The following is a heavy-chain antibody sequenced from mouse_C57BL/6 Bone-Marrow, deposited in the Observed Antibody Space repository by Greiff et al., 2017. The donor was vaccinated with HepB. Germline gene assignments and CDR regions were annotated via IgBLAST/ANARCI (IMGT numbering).Heavy chain of an antibody. V-gene: IGHV14-4*01. CDR2: IDPENGDT. J-gene: IGHJ1*03. CDR1: GFNIKDDY. CDR3: EPYYYSSSSYWYFEV. Sequence: VQLQQSGAELVRPGASVKLSCTASGFNIKDDYMHWVKQRPEQGLEWIGWIDPENGDTDYAPKFQGKATLTADTSSNTAYLQLSSLTSEDTAVYYGEPYYYSSSSYWYFEVWGTGTTVTAAS. D-gene: IGHD1-1*01.